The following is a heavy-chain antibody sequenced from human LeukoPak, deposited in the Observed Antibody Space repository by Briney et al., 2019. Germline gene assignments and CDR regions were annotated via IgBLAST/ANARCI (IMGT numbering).Heavy chain of an antibody. D-gene: IGHD3-10*01. V-gene: IGHV3-21*01. Sequence: MAGGSLRLSCAASGFTFSSYSMNWVRQAPGKGLEWVSSISSSSSYIYCADSVKGRFTISRDNAKNSLYLQMNSLRAEDTAVYYCARERITMVRGVIGYFDYWGQGTLVTVSS. J-gene: IGHJ4*02. CDR3: ARERITMVRGVIGYFDY. CDR2: ISSSSSYI. CDR1: GFTFSSYS.